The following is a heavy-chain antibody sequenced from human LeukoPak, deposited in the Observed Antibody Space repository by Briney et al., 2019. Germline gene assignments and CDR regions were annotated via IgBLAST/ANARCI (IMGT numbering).Heavy chain of an antibody. Sequence: SETLSLTCTVSGGSVRRGNYYWTWIRQPAGSGLEWIGRIYTSGTTDYNPSLRTRVTISVDASRNQFSLNLSSVTAADTAAYYCARWSGSVTARNYYYYMDVWGEGTTVTVSS. CDR1: GGSVRRGNYY. J-gene: IGHJ6*03. CDR3: ARWSGSVTARNYYYYMDV. V-gene: IGHV4-61*02. D-gene: IGHD6-6*01. CDR2: IYTSGTT.